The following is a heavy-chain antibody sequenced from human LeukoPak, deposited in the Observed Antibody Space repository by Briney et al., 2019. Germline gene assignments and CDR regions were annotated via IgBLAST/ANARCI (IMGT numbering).Heavy chain of an antibody. D-gene: IGHD3-10*01. CDR3: ARNRGFDFDY. CDR1: GFIFDDYG. CDR2: INSDGSNT. J-gene: IGHJ4*02. Sequence: PGGSLRLSCAASGFIFDDYGMSWVRQAPGKGLVWVSRINSDGSNTNYADSVKGRFTISRDHAKNTLYLQMNSLRAEDTAVYYCARNRGFDFDYWGQGTLVTVSS. V-gene: IGHV3-74*01.